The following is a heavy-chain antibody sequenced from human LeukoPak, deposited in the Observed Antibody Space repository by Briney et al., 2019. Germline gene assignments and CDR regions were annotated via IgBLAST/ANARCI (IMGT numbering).Heavy chain of an antibody. CDR2: IYYSGST. V-gene: IGHV4-39*01. J-gene: IGHJ4*02. D-gene: IGHD2-21*01. CDR1: GGSISSSSYY. CDR3: ARPSPYCGGDCYSGYFDY. Sequence: PSETLSLTXTVSGGSISSSSYYWGWIRQPPGKGLEWIGSIYYSGSTYYNPSLKSRVTISVDTSKNQFSLKLSSVTAADTAVYYCARPSPYCGGDCYSGYFDYWGQGTLVTVSS.